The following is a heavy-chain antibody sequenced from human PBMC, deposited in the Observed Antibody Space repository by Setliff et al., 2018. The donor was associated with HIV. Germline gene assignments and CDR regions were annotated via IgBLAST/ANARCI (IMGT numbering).Heavy chain of an antibody. J-gene: IGHJ6*03. CDR1: GGSISSFY. V-gene: IGHV4-59*01. Sequence: SETLSLTCTVSGGSISSFYWSWIRQPPGKGLEWIGDIYYSGSTNYNPSPKSRVTITVDTSKNQYSLKLSYVTAADTAVYYCARDRSSGRGYYYYYYMDVWGKGTTVTVSS. CDR2: IYYSGST. CDR3: ARDRSSGRGYYYYYYMDV. D-gene: IGHD6-19*01.